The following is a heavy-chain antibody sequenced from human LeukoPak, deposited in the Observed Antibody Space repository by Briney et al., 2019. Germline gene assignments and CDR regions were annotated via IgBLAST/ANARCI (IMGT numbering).Heavy chain of an antibody. D-gene: IGHD3-16*01. Sequence: SETLSLTCTFSVDSISRYYWTCVPHPPAKRLEWIGYIYHTGSTNYKAYLKSRVTMLLEKSKNQFSLKVSSVTAADTAVYYCGRHGGGYTHFEFWGEGALVSVSS. J-gene: IGHJ4*02. CDR3: GRHGGGYTHFEF. CDR1: VDSISRYY. V-gene: IGHV4-59*08. CDR2: IYHTGST.